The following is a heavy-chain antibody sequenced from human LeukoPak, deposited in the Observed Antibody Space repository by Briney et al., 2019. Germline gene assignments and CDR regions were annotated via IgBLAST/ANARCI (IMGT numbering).Heavy chain of an antibody. D-gene: IGHD2-2*01. Sequence: PGGSLRLSYAASGFTFDDYAMHWVRQAPGKGLEWISLITWDGGSTYYADSVKGRFTISRDDSKNSLYLQMNSLRAEDTALYYCARSEDFRSLGYCSSTSCYRPHYFDYWGQGTLVTVSS. CDR2: ITWDGGST. V-gene: IGHV3-43D*03. CDR1: GFTFDDYA. CDR3: ARSEDFRSLGYCSSTSCYRPHYFDY. J-gene: IGHJ4*02.